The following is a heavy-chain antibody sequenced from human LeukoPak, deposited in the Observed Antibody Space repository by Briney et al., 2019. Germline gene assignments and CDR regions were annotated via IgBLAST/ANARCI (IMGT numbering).Heavy chain of an antibody. V-gene: IGHV7-4-1*02. J-gene: IGHJ6*02. CDR2: INTNTGNP. CDR1: GYTFTTYA. CDR3: ARELGVRPSYYYYYGMDV. D-gene: IGHD1-26*01. Sequence: ASVKVSCKASGYTFTTYAMNWVRQAPGQGLEWMGWINTNTGNPTYAQGFTGRFVFSLDTSVSTAYLQISSLKAEDAAVYYCARELGVRPSYYYYYGMDVWGQGTTVTVSS.